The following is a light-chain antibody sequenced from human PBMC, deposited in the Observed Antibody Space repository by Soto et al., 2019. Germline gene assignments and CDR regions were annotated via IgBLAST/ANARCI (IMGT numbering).Light chain of an antibody. Sequence: QSALTQPASVSGSPGQSITISCTGTSSDVGGYNYVSWYQQHPGKAPKLMIYDVSNRPSGVSNRFSGSKSGNTASLTISGRQAEDEADCYCSSYTSSSTLMVFGGGTKVTVL. CDR1: SSDVGGYNY. CDR3: SSYTSSSTLMV. J-gene: IGLJ2*01. CDR2: DVS. V-gene: IGLV2-14*01.